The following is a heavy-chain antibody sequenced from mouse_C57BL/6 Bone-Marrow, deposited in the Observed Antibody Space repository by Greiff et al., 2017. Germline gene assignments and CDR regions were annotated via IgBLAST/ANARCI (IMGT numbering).Heavy chain of an antibody. CDR3: AIWGIYDGYFFDY. J-gene: IGHJ2*01. Sequence: QVQLQQLGPGLVQPSQSLSITCTVSGFSLTSYGVHWVRQSPGKGLEWLGVIWRGGSTDYNAAFMSRLSITKDNSKSQVFFKMNSLQADDTAIYYCAIWGIYDGYFFDYWGQGTTLTVSS. D-gene: IGHD2-3*01. CDR2: IWRGGST. CDR1: GFSLTSYG. V-gene: IGHV2-5*01.